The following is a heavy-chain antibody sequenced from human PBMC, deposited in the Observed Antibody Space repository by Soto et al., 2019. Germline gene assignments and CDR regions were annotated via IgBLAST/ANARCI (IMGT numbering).Heavy chain of an antibody. CDR2: IIPIFGTA. CDR1: GGTFSSYA. D-gene: IGHD3-10*01. Sequence: ASVKVSCKASGGTFSSYAISWVRQAPGQGLEWMGGIIPIFGTANYAQKFQGRVTITADESTSTAYMELSSLRSEDTAVYYCARIPHYYGSGSYYTDARYFDYWGQGTLVTVSS. CDR3: ARIPHYYGSGSYYTDARYFDY. J-gene: IGHJ4*02. V-gene: IGHV1-69*13.